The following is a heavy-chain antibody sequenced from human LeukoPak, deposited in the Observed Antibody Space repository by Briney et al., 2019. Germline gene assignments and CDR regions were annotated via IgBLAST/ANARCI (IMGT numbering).Heavy chain of an antibody. CDR3: ARDLKGSAWYVDY. CDR1: GFTFSSSG. Sequence: PGGSPRLFCTASGFTFSSSGMNCFLRAPGAGLEWVAVIWYDGTNKNYAASVKGRFTISRDNAMSTLYLQVNSLRAEDTAVYYCARDLKGSAWYVDYWGQGTLVTVSS. CDR2: IWYDGTNK. V-gene: IGHV3-33*01. D-gene: IGHD6-19*01. J-gene: IGHJ4*02.